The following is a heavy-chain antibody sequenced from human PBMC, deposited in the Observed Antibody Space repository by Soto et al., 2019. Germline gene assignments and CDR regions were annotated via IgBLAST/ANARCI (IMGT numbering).Heavy chain of an antibody. V-gene: IGHV1-58*02. CDR3: AASLYCSGGSCYTGPYDAFDI. J-gene: IGHJ3*02. D-gene: IGHD2-15*01. CDR2: IVVGSGNT. CDR1: GYTFTSYG. Sequence: SVKVSCKASGYTFTSYGISWVRQAPGQGLEWIGWIVVGSGNTNYAQKFQERVTITRDMSTSTAYMELSSLRSEDTAVYYCAASLYCSGGSCYTGPYDAFDIWGQGTMVTVSS.